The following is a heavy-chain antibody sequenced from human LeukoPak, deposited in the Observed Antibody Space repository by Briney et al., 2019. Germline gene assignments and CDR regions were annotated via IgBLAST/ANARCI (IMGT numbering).Heavy chain of an antibody. J-gene: IGHJ4*02. CDR2: HSGNS. Sequence: SETLSLTCTVSGASVSSNSYHWSWIRQAPGKGLEWIGHSGNSDYKPSLKSRITISTDTSNNHFSLNLVSVTAADTAVYYCARENSGSYYFDYWGQGTLVTVSS. D-gene: IGHD1-26*01. CDR1: GASVSSNSYH. V-gene: IGHV4-61*03. CDR3: ARENSGSYYFDY.